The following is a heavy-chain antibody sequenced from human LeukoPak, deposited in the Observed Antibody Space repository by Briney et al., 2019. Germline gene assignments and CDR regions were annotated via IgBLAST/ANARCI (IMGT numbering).Heavy chain of an antibody. CDR2: IHHSGIT. CDR3: GRNADYCIDC. J-gene: IGHJ4*02. V-gene: IGHV4-59*12. CDR1: GGSIISYY. D-gene: IGHD3-16*01. Sequence: SETLSLTCSVSGGSIISYYWSWIRQPPGKGPEWIGEIHHSGITNYNPSLKSRVTISVDKSKNQFSLELSSVTAADTAIYYCGRNADYCIDCWGQGTLVTVSS.